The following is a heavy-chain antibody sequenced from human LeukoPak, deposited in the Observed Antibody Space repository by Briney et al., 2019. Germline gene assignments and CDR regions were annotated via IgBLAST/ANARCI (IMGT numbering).Heavy chain of an antibody. CDR2: IYYSGST. V-gene: IGHV4-61*05. Sequence: SETLSLTCTVSGGSISSSNYYWGWIRQPPGKGLEWIGYIYYSGSTNYNPSLKSRVTISVDTSKNQFSLKLSSVTAADTAVYYCARALLPTTPFDYWGQGTLVTVSS. D-gene: IGHD4-17*01. CDR3: ARALLPTTPFDY. J-gene: IGHJ4*02. CDR1: GGSISSSNYY.